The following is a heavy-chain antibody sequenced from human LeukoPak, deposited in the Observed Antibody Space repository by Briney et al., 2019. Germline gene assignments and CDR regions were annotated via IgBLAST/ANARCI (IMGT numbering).Heavy chain of an antibody. J-gene: IGHJ4*02. CDR1: GGSISSYY. CDR3: ARHPQYSSYFDY. Sequence: SETLSLTCTVSGGSISSYYWSWIRQPPGKGLEWIGYIYYSGSTNYNPSLKSRVTISVDTSKNQFSLKLSSVTAAGTAVYYCARHPQYSSYFDYWGQGTLVTVSS. V-gene: IGHV4-59*08. D-gene: IGHD5-18*01. CDR2: IYYSGST.